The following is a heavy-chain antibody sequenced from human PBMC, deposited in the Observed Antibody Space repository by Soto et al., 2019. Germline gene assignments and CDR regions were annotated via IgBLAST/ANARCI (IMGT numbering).Heavy chain of an antibody. D-gene: IGHD2-15*01. Sequence: EVQLLESGGHVVQPGESLRLSCTGSGFSFFSYAMSWVRQAPGKGLEWVSTISGSADRTYYADSVKGRLTISRDNSKDTVYLQMKSLRPEDTGVYYCATAVVVGAWFELWGQGTLVTVSS. J-gene: IGHJ5*01. CDR3: ATAVVVGAWFEL. CDR2: ISGSADRT. CDR1: GFSFFSYA. V-gene: IGHV3-23*01.